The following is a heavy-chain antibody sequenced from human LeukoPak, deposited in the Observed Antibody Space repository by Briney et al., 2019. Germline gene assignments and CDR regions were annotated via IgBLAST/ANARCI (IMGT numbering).Heavy chain of an antibody. CDR2: IYYSGST. V-gene: IGHV4-59*01. Sequence: SETLSHTCTVSGVSISSYYWSWIRRPPGKGLEWIGYIYYSGSTNYNPSLKSRVTISIDTSKNQFSLYLSSVTAADTAVYYCARGARGYSHGWGQGTLVTVSS. CDR3: ARGARGYSHG. J-gene: IGHJ4*02. D-gene: IGHD5-18*01. CDR1: GVSISSYY.